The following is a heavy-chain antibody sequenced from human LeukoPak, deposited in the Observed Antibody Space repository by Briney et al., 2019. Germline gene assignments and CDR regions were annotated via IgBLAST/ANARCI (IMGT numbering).Heavy chain of an antibody. V-gene: IGHV5-51*01. D-gene: IGHD3-9*01. CDR3: ARQTGYYDILTGLTTPGRLYNWFDP. CDR1: GYSFTSYW. J-gene: IGHJ5*02. Sequence: KVSCKGSGYSFTSYWIGWVRQMPGKGLEWMGIIYPGDSDTRYSPSFQGQVTISADKSISTAYLQWSSLKASDTAMYYCARQTGYYDILTGLTTPGRLYNWFDPWGQGTLVTVSS. CDR2: IYPGDSDT.